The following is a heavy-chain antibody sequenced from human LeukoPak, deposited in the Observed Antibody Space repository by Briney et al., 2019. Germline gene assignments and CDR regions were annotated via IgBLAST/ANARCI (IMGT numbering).Heavy chain of an antibody. J-gene: IGHJ4*02. Sequence: GGCPRLSCAASVFTFSSYGIGWVRQAPGKVVGWVSAISGRGGRTYDADSVKGRFTISRDNSKNTLYLQINCLRAEETAVYYCAKDRLEYSYAQPFDYWGQGTLVTVSS. D-gene: IGHD5-18*01. CDR1: VFTFSSYG. CDR3: AKDRLEYSYAQPFDY. V-gene: IGHV3-23*01. CDR2: ISGRGGRT.